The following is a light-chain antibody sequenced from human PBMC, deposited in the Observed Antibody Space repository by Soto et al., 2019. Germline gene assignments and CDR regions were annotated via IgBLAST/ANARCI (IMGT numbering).Light chain of an antibody. V-gene: IGLV1-44*01. J-gene: IGLJ3*02. Sequence: QPVLTQPPSASGTPGQRVTIYCSGSSSNIGTNTINWYQHLPGTAPKLLIYSNNQRHSGVPDRFSASKSGTSASLAISGLQSEDEADYYCATWDDSLNGRVFGGGTKVTVL. CDR2: SNN. CDR3: ATWDDSLNGRV. CDR1: SSNIGTNT.